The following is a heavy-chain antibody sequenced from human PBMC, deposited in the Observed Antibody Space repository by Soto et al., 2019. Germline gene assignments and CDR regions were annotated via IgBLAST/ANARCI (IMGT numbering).Heavy chain of an antibody. D-gene: IGHD1-26*01. CDR3: ASRVPHGTYGAPYFQH. CDR2: ISFDGINK. V-gene: IGHV3-30*03. Sequence: QVQLVESGGGVVQPEKPLRLSCAASGFTFSSHGMHWVRQAPGKGLEWVAVISFDGINKYYADSVKGRFTISRDNSKNTLYLQMNSLRGEDTAVYYCASRVPHGTYGAPYFQHWGQGTLVTVS. CDR1: GFTFSSHG. J-gene: IGHJ1*01.